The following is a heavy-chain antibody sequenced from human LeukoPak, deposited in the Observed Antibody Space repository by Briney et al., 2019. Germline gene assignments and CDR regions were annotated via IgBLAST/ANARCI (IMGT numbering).Heavy chain of an antibody. CDR3: ARVRITMVRGVITRRNYYYYMDV. Sequence: SETLSLTRAVYGGSFSGYYWSWIRQPPGKGLEWIGEINHSGSTNYNPSLKSRVTISVDTSKNQFSLKLSSVTAADTAVYYCARVRITMVRGVITRRNYYYYMDVWGKGTTVPVSS. CDR2: INHSGST. V-gene: IGHV4-34*01. D-gene: IGHD3-10*01. J-gene: IGHJ6*03. CDR1: GGSFSGYY.